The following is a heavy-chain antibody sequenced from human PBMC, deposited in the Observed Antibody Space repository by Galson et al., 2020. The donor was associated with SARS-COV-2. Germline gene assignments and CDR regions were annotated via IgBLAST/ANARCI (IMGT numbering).Heavy chain of an antibody. CDR3: ARGLHYHDSSGYYFDY. CDR1: GGSISSYY. J-gene: IGHJ4*02. V-gene: IGHV4-59*01. D-gene: IGHD3-22*01. CDR2: IYYSGST. Sequence: ETSETLSLTCTVSGGSISSYYWSWIRQPPGKGLEWIGYIYYSGSTNYNPSLKSRVTISVDTSKNQFSLKLSSVTAADTAVYYCARGLHYHDSSGYYFDYWGQGTLVTVSS.